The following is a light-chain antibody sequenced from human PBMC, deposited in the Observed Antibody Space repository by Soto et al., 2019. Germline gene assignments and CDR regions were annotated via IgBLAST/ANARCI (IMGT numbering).Light chain of an antibody. V-gene: IGKV1-9*01. CDR1: QGISSY. CDR2: TAS. Sequence: DIQLTQSPSFLSASVGDRVTITCRASQGISSYLAWYQQEPGKAPSLLIYTASTLQRGVPSRFSGSGSGTEFTLTISSLQPEDFAIYYCQQLNSYLYTFVQGTKLEIK. J-gene: IGKJ2*01. CDR3: QQLNSYLYT.